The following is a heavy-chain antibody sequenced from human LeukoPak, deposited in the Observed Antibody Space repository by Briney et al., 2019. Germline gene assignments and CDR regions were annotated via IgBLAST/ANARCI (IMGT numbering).Heavy chain of an antibody. J-gene: IGHJ4*02. CDR2: INQDGSEK. CDR1: GFTFSSYW. CDR3: ARLNGTYGGAYDC. V-gene: IGHV3-7*03. D-gene: IGHD1-26*01. Sequence: GGSLRLSCTASGFTFSSYWMSWVRQAPGTGLEWVANINQDGSEKYSVDSVKGRFTISRDNAKNSLYLQMNSLRAEDTAVYFCARLNGTYGGAYDCWGQGTLVTVSS.